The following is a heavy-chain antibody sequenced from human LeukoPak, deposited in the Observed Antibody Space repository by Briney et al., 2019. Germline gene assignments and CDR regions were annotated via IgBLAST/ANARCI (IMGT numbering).Heavy chain of an antibody. CDR2: ISSSGSTI. Sequence: GGSLRLSCAASGFTFSDYYMSWIRQAPGKGLEWVSYISSSGSTIYYADSVKGRFTISRDNAKNSLYLQMNSLRAEGTAVYYCARDNRGPYYDFWSGYWGSGAYDYWGQGTLVTVSS. V-gene: IGHV3-11*01. D-gene: IGHD3-3*01. CDR3: ARDNRGPYYDFWSGYWGSGAYDY. J-gene: IGHJ4*02. CDR1: GFTFSDYY.